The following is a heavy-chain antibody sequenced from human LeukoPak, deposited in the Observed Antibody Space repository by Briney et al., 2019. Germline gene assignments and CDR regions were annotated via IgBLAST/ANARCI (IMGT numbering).Heavy chain of an antibody. J-gene: IGHJ4*02. V-gene: IGHV3-23*01. CDR3: ARDLAWGAFDY. CDR2: ISGSGGSI. CDR1: GFTFSSYG. D-gene: IGHD7-27*01. Sequence: PGGSLRLSCAASGFTFSSYGMNWVRQAPGKGLEWVSGISGSGGSIYYADSVKGRFTTSRDNSKNTLYLQMNSLRAEDTAVYYCARDLAWGAFDYWGQGTLVTVSS.